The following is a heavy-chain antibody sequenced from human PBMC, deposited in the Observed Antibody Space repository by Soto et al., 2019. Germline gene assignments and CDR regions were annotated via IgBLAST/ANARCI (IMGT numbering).Heavy chain of an antibody. CDR1: GYTFTSYD. Sequence: GSSVKVSCKASGYTFTSYDINWVRQATGQGLEWMGWMNPNSGNTGYAQKFQGRVTMTRNTSTSTVYMDLSNLRSEDTAVYYCARNDNSGLDYWGQGTLVTVS. CDR2: MNPNSGNT. D-gene: IGHD3-22*01. V-gene: IGHV1-8*01. CDR3: ARNDNSGLDY. J-gene: IGHJ4*02.